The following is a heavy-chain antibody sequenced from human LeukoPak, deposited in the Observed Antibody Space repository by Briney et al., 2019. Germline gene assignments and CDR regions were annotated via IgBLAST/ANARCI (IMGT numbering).Heavy chain of an antibody. CDR1: GGTFSSYA. Sequence: GASVKVSCKASGGTFSSYAISWVRQAPGQGLEWMGRIIPILGIANYTQKFQGRVTITADKSTSTAYMELSSLRSEDTAVYYCARVLGGKAPYYFDYWGQGTLVTVSS. CDR3: ARVLGGKAPYYFDY. V-gene: IGHV1-69*04. D-gene: IGHD4-23*01. CDR2: IIPILGIA. J-gene: IGHJ4*02.